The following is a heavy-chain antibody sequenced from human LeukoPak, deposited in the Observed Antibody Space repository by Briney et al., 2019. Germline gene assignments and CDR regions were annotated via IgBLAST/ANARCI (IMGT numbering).Heavy chain of an antibody. V-gene: IGHV3-33*01. Sequence: GGSLRLSCAASGFTFSSYGMHWVRQAPGKGLVWVAVIWYDGSNKYYADSVKGRFTISRDNAKNSLYLQMNCLRVEDTAVYYCARGRPHGNDYWGQGTLVTVSS. CDR2: IWYDGSNK. D-gene: IGHD4-23*01. CDR3: ARGRPHGNDY. CDR1: GFTFSSYG. J-gene: IGHJ4*02.